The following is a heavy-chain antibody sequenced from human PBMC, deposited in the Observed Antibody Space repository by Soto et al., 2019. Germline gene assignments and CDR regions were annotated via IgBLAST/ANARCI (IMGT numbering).Heavy chain of an antibody. D-gene: IGHD1-26*01. J-gene: IGHJ4*02. CDR2: IIPIFGTA. V-gene: IGHV1-69*01. CDR3: ARDGGRHSGGIDY. Sequence: QVPLVQSGAEVKKPGSSVKVSCKASGGTFSSYSINWVRQAPGQGLEWMGEIIPIFGTANYAQEFQGRVTITADESMSTAYMELSSLRSEDTAVYYCARDGGRHSGGIDYWGQGTLVTVSS. CDR1: GGTFSSYS.